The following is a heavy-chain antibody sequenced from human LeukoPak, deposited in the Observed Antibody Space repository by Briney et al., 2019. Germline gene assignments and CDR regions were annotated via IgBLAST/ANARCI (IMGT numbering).Heavy chain of an antibody. J-gene: IGHJ4*02. V-gene: IGHV1-2*06. CDR3: ARDKIRSGNMDY. CDR1: GYTFSDYY. CDR2: INPNSGGT. Sequence: ASVKVSCKASGYTFSDYYMHWVRQAPGQGLEWMGRINPNSGGTNYAQRFQGRVTMTRDTSISTAYMELSRLRSDDTAVYYCARDKIRSGNMDYWGQGTLVTVSS. D-gene: IGHD3-10*01.